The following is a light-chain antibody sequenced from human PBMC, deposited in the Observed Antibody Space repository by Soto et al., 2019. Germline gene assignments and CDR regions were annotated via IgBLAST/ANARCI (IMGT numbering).Light chain of an antibody. CDR3: QQYNSYPYS. J-gene: IGKJ2*01. V-gene: IGKV1-5*03. CDR1: QSITTW. CDR2: KAS. Sequence: DIQMTQSPSTLSASVGDRVTITCRASQSITTWLAWYQQRPGKAPKLLIYKASSLESGVPSRFTGSGSGTEFTLTISSLQPDDFAAYYCQQYNSYPYSFGQGTKLEIK.